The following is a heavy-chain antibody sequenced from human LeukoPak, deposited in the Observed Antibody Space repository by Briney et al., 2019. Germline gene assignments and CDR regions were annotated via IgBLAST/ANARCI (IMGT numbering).Heavy chain of an antibody. CDR3: ASDLGYCTYTSCADN. J-gene: IGHJ4*02. V-gene: IGHV1-2*06. CDR1: GDTFTGYY. D-gene: IGHD2-2*01. CDR2: ITPNSGGT. Sequence: APVKVSCTASGDTFTGYYIHWVRQAPGQGLEWMGRITPNSGGTNYAQRFQGRVTMTRDTSISTAYMELSRLRSDDTAVYFCASDLGYCTYTSCADNWGQGTLVTVSS.